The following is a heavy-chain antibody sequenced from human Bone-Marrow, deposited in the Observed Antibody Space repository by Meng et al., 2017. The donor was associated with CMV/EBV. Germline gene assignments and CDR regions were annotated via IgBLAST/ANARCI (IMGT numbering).Heavy chain of an antibody. D-gene: IGHD5-24*01. V-gene: IGHV1-69*02. CDR2: TIPLAGVT. CDR1: GGSFGTYT. CDR3: ARSDGYNREGY. Sequence: SVKVSCKASGGSFGTYTFAWVRQAPGQGLEWMGRTIPLAGVTNYAQKFQGRVSITADIFRSTAFLELSSLRSEDTAVYYCARSDGYNREGYWGQGTLVTVSS. J-gene: IGHJ4*02.